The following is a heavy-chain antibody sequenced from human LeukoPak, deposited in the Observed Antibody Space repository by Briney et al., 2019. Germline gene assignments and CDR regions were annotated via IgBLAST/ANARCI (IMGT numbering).Heavy chain of an antibody. D-gene: IGHD5/OR15-5a*01. CDR3: AKDQSRWFVNIVSTGSAFDA. J-gene: IGHJ4*02. V-gene: IGHV3-30*18. CDR2: ISYDGSNE. CDR1: GFSFSSYG. Sequence: GGSLRLSCVASGFSFSSYGMHWVRQSPGKGLEWVAVISYDGSNEYYADSVKGRFTISRDNSKNTLYLEVNSLRAEDTAVFYCAKDQSRWFVNIVSTGSAFDAWGQGTPVTVSS.